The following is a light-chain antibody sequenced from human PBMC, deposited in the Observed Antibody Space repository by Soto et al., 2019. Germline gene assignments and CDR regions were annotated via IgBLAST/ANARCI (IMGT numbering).Light chain of an antibody. J-gene: IGLJ1*01. CDR3: SSFTTTSTHV. Sequence: QSVLTQPPSASGSPGQSVAISCTGTSSDVGGYNYVSWFQQHPGKAPKLMISEVNNRPSGVSNRFSGSKSGNTAYLTISGLQVEDEAEYFCSSFTTTSTHVFGTGTKLTVL. CDR2: EVN. CDR1: SSDVGGYNY. V-gene: IGLV2-14*01.